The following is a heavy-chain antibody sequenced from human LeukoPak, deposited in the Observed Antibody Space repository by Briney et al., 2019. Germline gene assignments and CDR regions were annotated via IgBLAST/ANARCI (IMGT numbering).Heavy chain of an antibody. D-gene: IGHD3-9*01. CDR3: ARGVGGYRYEILTGYPVSSYYMDV. Sequence: GSSVKVSCKASGGTFSSYAISWVRQAPGQGLEWMGRIIPILGIANYAQKFQGRVTITADKSTSTAYMEQSSLRSEDTAVYYCARGVGGYRYEILTGYPVSSYYMDVWGKGTTVTVSS. J-gene: IGHJ6*03. V-gene: IGHV1-69*04. CDR2: IIPILGIA. CDR1: GGTFSSYA.